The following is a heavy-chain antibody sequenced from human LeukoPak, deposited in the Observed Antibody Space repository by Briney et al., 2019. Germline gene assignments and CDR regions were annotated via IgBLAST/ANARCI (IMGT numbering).Heavy chain of an antibody. CDR3: ASVRCSATSCYEFYFDY. Sequence: SETLSLTSAVSGGSICSSNWWSWVRQPPGKGLEWIGAIYDSGSTNYNPSLKSRVTISVDKSKNQFSVKLSSVTAADTAVYYCASVRCSATSCYEFYFDYWGQGTLVTVSS. J-gene: IGHJ4*02. CDR2: IYDSGST. CDR1: GGSICSSNW. V-gene: IGHV4-4*02. D-gene: IGHD2-2*01.